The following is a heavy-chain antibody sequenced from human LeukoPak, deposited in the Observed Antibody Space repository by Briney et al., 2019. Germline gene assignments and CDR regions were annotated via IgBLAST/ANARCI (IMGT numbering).Heavy chain of an antibody. CDR1: GFTFSTTG. Sequence: GGSLRLSCVVSGFTFSTTGMNWVRQAPGKGLEWVSYIPGGSGTIHYADSVRGRFTISRDNAKNSLYLQMNNLRVEDTAIYYCAREGPDYWGQGTLVTVSS. CDR3: AREGPDY. V-gene: IGHV3-48*01. J-gene: IGHJ4*02. CDR2: IPGGSGTI.